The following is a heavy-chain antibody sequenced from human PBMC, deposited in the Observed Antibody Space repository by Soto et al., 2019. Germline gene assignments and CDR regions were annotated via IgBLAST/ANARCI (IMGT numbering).Heavy chain of an antibody. CDR1: GGTFSSYA. CDR2: IITIRGNA. V-gene: IGHV1-69*13. CDR3: ATDDMNRGRFDF. Sequence: SMKVSCKASGGTFSSYAISWVRQAPGQGLEWMGGIITIRGNANYAQKFQGRVTITADASTTTAYMELRSLRLDDTAVYFCATDDMNRGRFDFWGHGTLVTVSS. J-gene: IGHJ4*01.